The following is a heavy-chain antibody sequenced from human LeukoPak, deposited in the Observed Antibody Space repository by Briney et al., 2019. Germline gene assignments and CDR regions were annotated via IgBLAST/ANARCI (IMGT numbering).Heavy chain of an antibody. CDR2: IIPIFGTA. Sequence: GASVKVSCKASGGTFSSYAISWVRQAPGQGLEWMGGIIPIFGTANYAQKFQGRVTITADESTSTAYMELSSLRSEDTAVYYCAKNPGTTVKYYFDYWGQGTLVTVSS. CDR3: AKNPGTTVKYYFDY. V-gene: IGHV1-69*13. D-gene: IGHD4-17*01. CDR1: GGTFSSYA. J-gene: IGHJ4*02.